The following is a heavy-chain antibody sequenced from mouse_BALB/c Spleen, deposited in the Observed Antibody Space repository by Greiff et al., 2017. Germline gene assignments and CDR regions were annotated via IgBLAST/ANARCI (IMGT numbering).Heavy chain of an antibody. J-gene: IGHJ2*01. CDR3: ARYYGTMGPFDY. Sequence: EVKVVESGGGLVQPGGSRKLSCAASGFTFSSFGMHWVRQAPEKGLEWVAYISSGSSTIYYADTVKGRFTISRDNPKNTLFLQMTSLRSEDTAMYYCARYYGTMGPFDYWGQGTTLTVSS. CDR2: ISSGSSTI. CDR1: GFTFSSFG. D-gene: IGHD1-2*01. V-gene: IGHV5-17*02.